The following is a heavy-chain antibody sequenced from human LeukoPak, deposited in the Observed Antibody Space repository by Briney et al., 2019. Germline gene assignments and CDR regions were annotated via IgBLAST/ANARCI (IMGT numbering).Heavy chain of an antibody. CDR1: GFTFSNYW. CDR2: TKTDGSST. D-gene: IGHD2-15*01. CDR3: RRGYWIGSSCSRAY. J-gene: IGHJ4*02. V-gene: IGHV3-74*01. Sequence: PGGSLRLSCAASGFTFSNYWMYWVRQGPRKSLVWVSRTKTDGSSTTYAYSVNGRFTISRDNAKNTLYLQMNSLGADETAVYYCRRGYWIGSSCSRAYWGQGTLVTVSS.